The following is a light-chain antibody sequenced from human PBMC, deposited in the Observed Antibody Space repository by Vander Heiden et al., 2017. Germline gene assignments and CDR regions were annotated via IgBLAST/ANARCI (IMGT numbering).Light chain of an antibody. Sequence: QSALTQPASVSGSPGQSITISCTGTSNDVGNYNLVSWYQQHPGKALKLIICDVSKRPSGVSNRFSGSKSGNTASLTISGLQAEDEADYYCCSYAGYSTYVFGTGTKVTVL. V-gene: IGLV2-23*02. CDR2: DVS. J-gene: IGLJ1*01. CDR1: SNDVGNYNL. CDR3: CSYAGYSTYV.